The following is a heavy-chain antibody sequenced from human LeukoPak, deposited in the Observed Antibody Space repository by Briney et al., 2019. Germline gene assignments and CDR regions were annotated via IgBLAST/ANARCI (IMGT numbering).Heavy chain of an antibody. D-gene: IGHD2-15*01. Sequence: PGGSLRLSCAASGFTFSDYYMSWIRQAPGKGLEWVSYISSSSSTIYYADSVKGRFTISRDNAKNSLYLQMNSLRAEDTAVYYCARDDCSGGSCYSRNYYGMDVWGQGTTATVSS. V-gene: IGHV3-11*04. CDR2: ISSSSSTI. CDR1: GFTFSDYY. CDR3: ARDDCSGGSCYSRNYYGMDV. J-gene: IGHJ6*02.